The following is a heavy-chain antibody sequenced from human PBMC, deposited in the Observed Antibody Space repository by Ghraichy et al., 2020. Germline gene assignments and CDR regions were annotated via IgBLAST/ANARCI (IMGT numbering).Heavy chain of an antibody. CDR1: GGSISSSSYY. J-gene: IGHJ3*02. D-gene: IGHD3-22*01. CDR2: IYYSGST. CDR3: ARLIGNYYDSSGPYPGGAFDI. V-gene: IGHV4-39*01. Sequence: SETLSLTCTVSGGSISSSSYYWGWIRQPPGKGLEWIGSIYYSGSTYYNPSLKSRVTISVDTSKNQFSLKLSSVTAADTAVYYCARLIGNYYDSSGPYPGGAFDIWGQGTMVTVSS.